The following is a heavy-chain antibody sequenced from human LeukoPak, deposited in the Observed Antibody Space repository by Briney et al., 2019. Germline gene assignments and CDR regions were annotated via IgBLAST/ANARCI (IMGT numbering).Heavy chain of an antibody. CDR3: ARDLSIVTTLGNWFDP. V-gene: IGHV4-39*07. D-gene: IGHD3-16*01. J-gene: IGHJ5*02. CDR1: GGSISSSSYY. CDR2: IYYSGST. Sequence: SETLSLTCTVSGGSISSSSYYWGWIRQPPGKGLEWIGSIYYSGSTYYNPSLKSRVTISVDTSKKQFSLKLSSVTAADTAVYYCARDLSIVTTLGNWFDPWGQGTLVTVSS.